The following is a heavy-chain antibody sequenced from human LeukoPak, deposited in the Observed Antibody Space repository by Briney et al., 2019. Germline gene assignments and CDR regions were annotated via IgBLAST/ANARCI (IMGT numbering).Heavy chain of an antibody. CDR1: GYSFTSYW. D-gene: IGHD2-15*01. CDR2: IYPGDSDT. V-gene: IGHV5-51*01. Sequence: GESLKISCKGSGYSFTSYWIGWVRQMPGKGLEWMGIIYPGDSDTRYSPSFQGQVTFSADKSIGTAYLHWSSLKASDTAIYYCARRYCSGGSCLAPKNDYFDYWGQGTLVTVSS. J-gene: IGHJ4*02. CDR3: ARRYCSGGSCLAPKNDYFDY.